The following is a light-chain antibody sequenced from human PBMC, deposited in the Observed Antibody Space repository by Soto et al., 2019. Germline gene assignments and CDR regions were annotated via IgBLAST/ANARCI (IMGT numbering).Light chain of an antibody. CDR1: SSDVGNYNY. CDR3: SSYTSSSTWV. V-gene: IGLV2-14*01. J-gene: IGLJ3*02. Sequence: QSALTQPASVSGSPGQSITISCTGTSSDVGNYNYVSWYQQHPGKAPKLMIYEVTDRPSGVSNRFSGSKSGNTASLTISGLQAEDEADYYCSSYTSSSTWVFGAGTKLTVL. CDR2: EVT.